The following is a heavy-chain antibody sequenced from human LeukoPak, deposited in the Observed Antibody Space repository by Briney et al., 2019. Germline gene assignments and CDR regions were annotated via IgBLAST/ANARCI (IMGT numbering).Heavy chain of an antibody. CDR2: VDNSSSYI. D-gene: IGHD3-10*01. Sequence: GGSLRLSCAASGFTFSNYSMNWVRQAPGKGLEWVSSVDNSSSYIFYADSLKGRFTISRDNAKNSLYLQMNSLRAEDTAVYYCASPYYYGSGSYREYYFDYWGQGTLVTVSS. J-gene: IGHJ4*02. CDR1: GFTFSNYS. CDR3: ASPYYYGSGSYREYYFDY. V-gene: IGHV3-21*01.